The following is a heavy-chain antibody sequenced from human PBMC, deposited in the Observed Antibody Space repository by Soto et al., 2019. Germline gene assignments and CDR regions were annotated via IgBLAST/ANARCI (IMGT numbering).Heavy chain of an antibody. CDR2: IYYSGST. CDR3: ARFPSRTSRQRHNWFDP. V-gene: IGHV4-31*03. D-gene: IGHD6-25*01. J-gene: IGHJ5*02. Sequence: QVQLQESGPGLVKPSQTLSLTCTVSGGSISSGGYYWSWIRQHPGKGLEWIGYIYYSGSTYYNPSLKSRVTKSVDTSKNQFSLKLSSVTAADTAVYYCARFPSRTSRQRHNWFDPWGQGTLVTVSS. CDR1: GGSISSGGYY.